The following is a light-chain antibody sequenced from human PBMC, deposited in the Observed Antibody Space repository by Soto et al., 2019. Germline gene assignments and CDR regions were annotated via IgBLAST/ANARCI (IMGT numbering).Light chain of an antibody. CDR3: QQYGSSGT. Sequence: EIMMTQSPATLSVSPGERATLFCRASHSVSSSLAWYQQKPGQAPRLLIYGASNRATGIPDRFSGSGSGTDFTLTISRLEPEDFAVYYCQQYGSSGTFGQGTKVDI. V-gene: IGKV3-20*01. J-gene: IGKJ1*01. CDR2: GAS. CDR1: HSVSSS.